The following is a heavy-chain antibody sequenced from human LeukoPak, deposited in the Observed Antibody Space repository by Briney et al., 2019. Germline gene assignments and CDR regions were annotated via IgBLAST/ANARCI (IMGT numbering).Heavy chain of an antibody. V-gene: IGHV1-2*06. CDR3: ARDAGALLYGAYFDY. J-gene: IGHJ4*02. CDR1: GYTFTGYY. CDR2: INPNSGGT. D-gene: IGHD4-17*01. Sequence: GASVKVSCKASGYTFTGYYMHWVRQAPGQGLEWMGRINPNSGGTNYARKFQGRITMTRDTSISTAYMELSRLRSDDTAVHYCARDAGALLYGAYFDYWGQGTLVTVSS.